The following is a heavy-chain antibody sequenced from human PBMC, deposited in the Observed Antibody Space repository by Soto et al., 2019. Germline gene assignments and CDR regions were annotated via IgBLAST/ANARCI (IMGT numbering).Heavy chain of an antibody. Sequence: QLQLQESGPGLVKPSETLSLTCTVSGGSISSSSYYWGWIRQPPGKGLEWIGSIYYSGSTYYSPSLKSRVTISVDTSKNRFSLKLSSVTAADTAVYYCARRWQMDRSGGSCYSDAFDIWGQGTMVTVSS. CDR3: ARRWQMDRSGGSCYSDAFDI. D-gene: IGHD2-15*01. CDR2: IYYSGST. CDR1: GGSISSSSYY. V-gene: IGHV4-39*01. J-gene: IGHJ3*02.